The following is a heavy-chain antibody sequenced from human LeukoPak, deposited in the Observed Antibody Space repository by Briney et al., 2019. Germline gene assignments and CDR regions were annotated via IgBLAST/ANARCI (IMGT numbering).Heavy chain of an antibody. V-gene: IGHV3-33*01. CDR3: ARDRAAAGDWYFDL. CDR2: IWYDGSDK. Sequence: GGPLRLSCAASGFTFSSYGMHWVRQAPGKGLEWVAVIWYDGSDKYYADSVNGRFTISRDNSKNTLYLQMNSLRAEDTAMYYCARDRAAAGDWYFDLWGRGTLVTVSS. D-gene: IGHD6-13*01. CDR1: GFTFSSYG. J-gene: IGHJ2*01.